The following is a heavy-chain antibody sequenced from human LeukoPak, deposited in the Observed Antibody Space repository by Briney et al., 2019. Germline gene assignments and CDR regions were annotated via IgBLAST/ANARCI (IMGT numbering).Heavy chain of an antibody. Sequence: GGSLRLSCAASGFTFSSYGMHWVRQAPGKGLEWVTLISYAGNNKYYADSVKGRFTISRDNSKNTLYLQMNSLRAADTAVYYCARGQGGYLRYDWNYGGWFDPWGQGTRVTVSS. V-gene: IGHV3-30*03. D-gene: IGHD1-7*01. CDR3: ARGQGGYLRYDWNYGGWFDP. CDR2: ISYAGNNK. J-gene: IGHJ5*02. CDR1: GFTFSSYG.